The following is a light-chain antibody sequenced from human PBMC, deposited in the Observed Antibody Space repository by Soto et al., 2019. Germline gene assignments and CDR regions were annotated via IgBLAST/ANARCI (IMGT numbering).Light chain of an antibody. CDR2: GAS. J-gene: IGKJ1*01. CDR1: QSVSSNY. V-gene: IGKV3-20*01. Sequence: ETVLTQSPGTLSLSPGERATLSCRASQSVSSNYLAWYQHIPGQAPRLLIYGASTRATGIPDRFSGSGSGTDFTLTISRLAPEDFAVYYCHQFDRSLPSWTFGQGTKVE. CDR3: HQFDRSLPSWT.